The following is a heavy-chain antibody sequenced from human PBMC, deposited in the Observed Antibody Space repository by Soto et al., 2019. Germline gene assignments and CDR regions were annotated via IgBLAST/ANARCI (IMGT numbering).Heavy chain of an antibody. CDR1: GCSISSISSY. V-gene: IGHV4-39*01. D-gene: IGHD3-10*01. CDR2: VYYSGST. Sequence: PSETLSLTCTVSGCSISSISSYWGWIRQPPGKGLEWIGNVYYSGSTYSNPSLKSRLTISADTSKNQFSLKLSSVTAADTAVYFCARQSEYYYASGRAAPLYGMDVWGQGTTVT. J-gene: IGHJ6*02. CDR3: ARQSEYYYASGRAAPLYGMDV.